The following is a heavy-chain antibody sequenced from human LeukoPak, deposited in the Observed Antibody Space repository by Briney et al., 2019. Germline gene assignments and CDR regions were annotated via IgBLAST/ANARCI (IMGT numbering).Heavy chain of an antibody. CDR3: ARDNTMVRGVNVRYYFDY. Sequence: SETLSLTCTVPVGSIISYYWSWIRQPAGKGLEWICRIYTSVIAKYNPSLKSRVTMAVDTSKEQFSLTLSSVPAAETDVYYCARDNTMVRGVNVRYYFDYWGQGTLVTVSS. CDR2: IYTSVIA. D-gene: IGHD3-10*01. CDR1: VGSIISYY. V-gene: IGHV4-4*07. J-gene: IGHJ4*02.